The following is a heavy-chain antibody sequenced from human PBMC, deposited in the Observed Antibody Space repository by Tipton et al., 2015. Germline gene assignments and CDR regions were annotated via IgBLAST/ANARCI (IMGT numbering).Heavy chain of an antibody. D-gene: IGHD3-3*01. CDR3: TRDRRDLTYYDFWSGQNDY. Sequence: SLRLSCTASGFTFGDYAMSWFRQAPGKGLEWVGFIRSKAYGGTKEYAASVKGRFTISRDDSKSIAYLQMNSLKTEDTAVYYCTRDRRDLTYYDFWSGQNDYWGQGTLVTVSS. J-gene: IGHJ4*02. V-gene: IGHV3-49*03. CDR1: GFTFGDYA. CDR2: IRSKAYGGTK.